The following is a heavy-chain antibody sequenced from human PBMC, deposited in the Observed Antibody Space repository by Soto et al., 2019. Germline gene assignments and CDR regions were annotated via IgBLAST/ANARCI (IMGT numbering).Heavy chain of an antibody. J-gene: IGHJ4*02. CDR3: ARDAPVKWLRGGCPRSEFDY. CDR1: GFTFSSYS. V-gene: IGHV3-21*01. Sequence: EVQLVESGGGLVKPGGSLRLSCAASGFTFSSYSMNWVRQAPGKGLEWVSSISSSSSYIYYADSVKGRFTISRDNAKNSLYLQMNSLRADDTAVYYCARDAPVKWLRGGCPRSEFDYWGQGTLVTVSS. D-gene: IGHD5-12*01. CDR2: ISSSSSYI.